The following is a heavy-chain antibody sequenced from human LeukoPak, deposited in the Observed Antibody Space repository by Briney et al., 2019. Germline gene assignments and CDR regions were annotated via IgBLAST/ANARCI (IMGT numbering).Heavy chain of an antibody. D-gene: IGHD3-9*01. CDR1: GFTFSSYA. J-gene: IGHJ6*02. CDR2: ISYDGSNK. CDR3: AKDPYYDILTGYWSYGMDV. Sequence: PGGSLRLSCAASGFTFSSYAMHWVRQAPGKGLEWVAVISYDGSNKYYADSVKGRFTISRDNSKNTLYLQMNSLRAEDTAVYYCAKDPYYDILTGYWSYGMDVWGQGTTVTVSS. V-gene: IGHV3-30-3*01.